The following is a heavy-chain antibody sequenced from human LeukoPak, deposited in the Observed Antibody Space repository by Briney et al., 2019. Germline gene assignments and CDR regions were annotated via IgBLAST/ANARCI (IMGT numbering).Heavy chain of an antibody. D-gene: IGHD3-22*01. CDR2: IKRKTDGGTA. CDR3: ITDENYYDSSGYHYRDY. CDR1: GFSFSNAW. J-gene: IGHJ4*02. Sequence: GGSLRLSCAASGFSFSNAWMNWVRQAPGKGLEWVSLIKRKTDGGTAYYAAPVKGRFTISRDDSKNTVHLQMNSLKTEDTAVYYCITDENYYDSSGYHYRDYWGQGTLVTVSS. V-gene: IGHV3-15*01.